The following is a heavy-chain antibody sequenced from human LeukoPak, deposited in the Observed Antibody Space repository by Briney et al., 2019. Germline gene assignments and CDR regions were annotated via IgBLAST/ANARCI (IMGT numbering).Heavy chain of an antibody. Sequence: GGSLRLSCAASGFTFSSYWMSWVRQAPGKGLEWVATLRQDGSQKHYVDSVKGRFTISRDNAENSLFLQMNSLRAEDTAIYFCARGCGSSSSPYFFDYWGQGTLVAVSS. CDR2: LRQDGSQK. D-gene: IGHD2-2*01. CDR3: ARGCGSSSSPYFFDY. J-gene: IGHJ4*02. V-gene: IGHV3-7*01. CDR1: GFTFSSYW.